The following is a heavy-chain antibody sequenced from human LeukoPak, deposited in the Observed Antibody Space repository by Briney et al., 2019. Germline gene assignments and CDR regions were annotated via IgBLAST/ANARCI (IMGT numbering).Heavy chain of an antibody. CDR1: GGTFSSYA. CDR3: ARVHDYGDYVGELDY. V-gene: IGHV1-69*13. CDR2: IIPIFGTA. Sequence: ASVKVSCKASGGTFSSYAISWVRQAPGQGLEWMGGIIPIFGTANYAQKFQGRVTITADESTSTAYMELSSLRSEDTAVYYCARVHDYGDYVGELDYWGQGTLVTVSS. D-gene: IGHD4-17*01. J-gene: IGHJ4*02.